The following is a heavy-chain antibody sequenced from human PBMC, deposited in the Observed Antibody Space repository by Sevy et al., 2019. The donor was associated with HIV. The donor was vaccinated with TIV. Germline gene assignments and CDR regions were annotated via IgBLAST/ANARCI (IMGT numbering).Heavy chain of an antibody. CDR1: AYSISSDYY. D-gene: IGHD6-19*01. J-gene: IGHJ4*02. CDR2: ICHSGYS. CDR3: ARAIGTQVAGLYYLDY. V-gene: IGHV4-38-2*01. Sequence: SETLSLTCAVSAYSISSDYYWGWVRQPPGKGLEWIGSICHSGYSYYNPSFKSRVTISVNTSKNQFSLKLSSVTAADTALYYCARAIGTQVAGLYYLDYWGQGTLVTVSS.